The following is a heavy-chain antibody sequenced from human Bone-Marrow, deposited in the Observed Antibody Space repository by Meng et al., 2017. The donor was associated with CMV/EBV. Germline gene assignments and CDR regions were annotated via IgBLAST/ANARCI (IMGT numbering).Heavy chain of an antibody. CDR3: AHRPPVRFLEWLRLEY. CDR2: IYWNDDK. CDR1: GGSISSYYW. D-gene: IGHD3-3*01. J-gene: IGHJ4*02. V-gene: IGHV2-5*01. Sequence: TLSLTCTVSGGSISSYYWSWIRQPPGKALEWLALIYWNDDKRYSPSLKSRLTITKDTSKNQVVLTMTNMDPVDTATYYCAHRPPVRFLEWLRLEYWGQATLVTVSS.